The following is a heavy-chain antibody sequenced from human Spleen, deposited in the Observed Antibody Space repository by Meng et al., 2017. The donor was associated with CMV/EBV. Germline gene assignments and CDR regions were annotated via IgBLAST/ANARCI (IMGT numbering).Heavy chain of an antibody. CDR2: ISWNSGSI. Sequence: GGSLRLSCAASGFTFDDYAMHWVRQTPGRGLEWVSGISWNSGSIGYADSVKGRSTISRDNSKSSLYLQLNSLRTEDTALYYCAKQGYCSSTTCHANFDYWGQGTLVTVSS. V-gene: IGHV3-9*01. CDR1: GFTFDDYA. D-gene: IGHD2-2*01. CDR3: AKQGYCSSTTCHANFDY. J-gene: IGHJ4*02.